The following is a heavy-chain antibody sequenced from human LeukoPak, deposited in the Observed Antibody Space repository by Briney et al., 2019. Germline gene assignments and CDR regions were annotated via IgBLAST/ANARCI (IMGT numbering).Heavy chain of an antibody. CDR3: AGLGATVC. CDR2: IYYSGST. J-gene: IGHJ4*02. Sequence: PSETLSLTCAVYGGSFSGYYWSWIRQPPGKGLEWIGYIYYSGSTTYNPSLKSRVTISVDTSKNQFSLKLSSVTAADTAVYYCAGLGATVCWGQGTLVTVSS. D-gene: IGHD1-26*01. CDR1: GGSFSGYY. V-gene: IGHV4-59*01.